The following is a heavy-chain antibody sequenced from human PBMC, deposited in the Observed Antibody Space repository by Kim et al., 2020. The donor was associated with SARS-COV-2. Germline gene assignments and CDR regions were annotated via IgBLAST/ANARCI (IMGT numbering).Heavy chain of an antibody. CDR1: GFTFSSYW. Sequence: GGSLRLSCAASGFTFSSYWMHWVRQAPGKGLVWVSRINSDGSSTSYADSVKGRFTISRDNAKNTLYLQMNSLRAEDTAVYYCARAFMVRGVIIDYYYYGMDVWGQGTTVTVSS. V-gene: IGHV3-74*01. CDR2: INSDGSST. D-gene: IGHD3-10*01. CDR3: ARAFMVRGVIIDYYYYGMDV. J-gene: IGHJ6*02.